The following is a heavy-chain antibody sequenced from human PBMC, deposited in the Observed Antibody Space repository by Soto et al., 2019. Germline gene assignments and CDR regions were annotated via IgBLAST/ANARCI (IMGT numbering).Heavy chain of an antibody. D-gene: IGHD4-17*01. V-gene: IGHV3-30*18. CDR1: GFTFSTYG. J-gene: IGHJ6*02. CDR2: ISYDGTNK. Sequence: QVQLVDSGGGEVQPGRSLTISCAASGFTFSTYGMHWVRQTPGKGLEWVAVISYDGTNKFYSDSVKGRFTISRDNFKNTVTLQMNSLSADDTAVYSCAKDLQSYGDYDYYCYGMDVWGLGTRVTVSS. CDR3: AKDLQSYGDYDYYCYGMDV.